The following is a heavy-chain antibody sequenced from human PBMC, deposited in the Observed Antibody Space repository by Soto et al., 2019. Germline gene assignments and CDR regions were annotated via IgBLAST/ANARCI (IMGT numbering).Heavy chain of an antibody. CDR2: IYYSGST. Sequence: QLQLQESGPGLVKPSETLSLTCTVSGGSISSSSYYWGWIRQPPGKGLEWIGSIYYSGSTYYNPSLKSRGTISVDTSKNQCSLKLSSVTAADTDVYSCARPMTTVVTLDYWGQGTLVTVSS. D-gene: IGHD4-17*01. CDR1: GGSISSSSYY. J-gene: IGHJ4*02. CDR3: ARPMTTVVTLDY. V-gene: IGHV4-39*01.